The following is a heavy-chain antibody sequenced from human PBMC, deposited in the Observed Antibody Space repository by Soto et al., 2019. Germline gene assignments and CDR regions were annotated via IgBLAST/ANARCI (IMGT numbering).Heavy chain of an antibody. V-gene: IGHV4-31*03. CDR2: IYYSGST. CDR3: ARMPLYGSGSRNYYYYGMDV. D-gene: IGHD3-10*01. CDR1: GGSISSGGYY. Sequence: SETLSLTCTVSGGSISSGGYYWSWIRQHPGKGLEWIGYIYYSGSTYYNPSLKSRVTISVDTSKNRFSLKLSSVTAADTAVYYCARMPLYGSGSRNYYYYGMDVWGQGTTVTVSS. J-gene: IGHJ6*02.